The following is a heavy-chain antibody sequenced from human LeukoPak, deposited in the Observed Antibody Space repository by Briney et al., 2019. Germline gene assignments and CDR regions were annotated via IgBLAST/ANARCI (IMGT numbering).Heavy chain of an antibody. CDR2: ISSSSSTI. Sequence: QPGGSLGLSCAASGFTFSSYSMNWVRQAPGKGLEWVSYISSSSSTIYYADSVKGRFTISRDNAKNSLYLQMNSLRAEDTAVYYCASVGAAAGRDKDDYWGQGTLVTVSS. D-gene: IGHD6-13*01. CDR1: GFTFSSYS. CDR3: ASVGAAAGRDKDDY. V-gene: IGHV3-48*01. J-gene: IGHJ4*02.